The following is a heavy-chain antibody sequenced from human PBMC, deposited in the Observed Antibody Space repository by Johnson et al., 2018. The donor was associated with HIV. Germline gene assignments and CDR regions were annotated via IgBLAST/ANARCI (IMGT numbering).Heavy chain of an antibody. J-gene: IGHJ3*02. D-gene: IGHD3-10*01. CDR3: ARESLEFWSRGAFDI. CDR2: IYSGGST. V-gene: IGHV3-66*01. CDR1: GFTFSSYA. Sequence: VQLVESGGGLVEPGGSLRLSCAASGFTFSSYAMHWVRQAPGKGLEWVSVIYSGGSTYYADSVKGRFTISRDTSKNTLFLEMNSLKAADTAVYYCARESLEFWSRGAFDIWGQGTMVTVSS.